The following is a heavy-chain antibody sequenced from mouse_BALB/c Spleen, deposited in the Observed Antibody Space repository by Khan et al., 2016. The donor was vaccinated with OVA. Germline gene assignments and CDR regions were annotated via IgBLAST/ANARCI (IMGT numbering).Heavy chain of an antibody. J-gene: IGHJ3*01. CDR3: ARGGYGGFAY. CDR1: GYTFTSYD. Sequence: QVQLQQSGAELVKPGASVKLSCKACGYTFTSYDINWVRQRPEQGLEWIGWMFPGDGSTKYNENFKGKATLTTDKSSSTAYMQLSRLTSEDSGAYFGARGGYGGFAYWGQGTLVTVSA. D-gene: IGHD2-14*01. CDR2: MFPGDGST. V-gene: IGHV1-85*01.